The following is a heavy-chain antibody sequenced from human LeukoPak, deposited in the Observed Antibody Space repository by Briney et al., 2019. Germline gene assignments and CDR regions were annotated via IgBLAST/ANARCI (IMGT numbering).Heavy chain of an antibody. CDR1: GYTFTSYA. Sequence: GASVKVSCKASGYTFTSYAMNWVRQAPGQGLEWMGWINTNTGNPTYAQGFTGRFVFSLDTSVSTAYLQISSLKTEDTAVYYCARALRVYYDSSGYYYSSAFDIWGQGTMVTVSS. D-gene: IGHD3-22*01. CDR3: ARALRVYYDSSGYYYSSAFDI. CDR2: INTNTGNP. J-gene: IGHJ3*02. V-gene: IGHV7-4-1*02.